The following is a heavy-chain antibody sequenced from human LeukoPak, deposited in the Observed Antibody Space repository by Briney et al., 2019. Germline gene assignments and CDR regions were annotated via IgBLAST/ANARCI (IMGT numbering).Heavy chain of an antibody. CDR1: GFTFSSYG. D-gene: IGHD5-24*01. J-gene: IGHJ4*02. CDR3: AMRGGYNYNDY. V-gene: IGHV3-30*03. Sequence: GGSLRLSCAASGFTFSSYGMHWVRRAPGKGLEWVAVISYDGSNKYYADSVKGRFTISRDNSKNTLYLQMNSLRAEDTAVYYCAMRGGYNYNDYWGQGTLVTVSS. CDR2: ISYDGSNK.